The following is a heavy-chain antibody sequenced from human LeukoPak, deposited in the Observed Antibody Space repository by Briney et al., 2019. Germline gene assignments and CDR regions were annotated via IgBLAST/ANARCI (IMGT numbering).Heavy chain of an antibody. CDR3: ARVMYSGSYYWFDP. J-gene: IGHJ5*02. CDR1: GYTFTGYY. D-gene: IGHD3-10*01. CDR2: INPNSGGT. V-gene: IGHV1-2*02. Sequence: ASVKVSCKASGYTFTGYYMHWVRQAPGQGLEWMGWINPNSGGTNYAQKFQGRVTMTRDTSISTAYMELSRLRSDDTAVYYCARVMYSGSYYWFDPWGQGTLVTVSS.